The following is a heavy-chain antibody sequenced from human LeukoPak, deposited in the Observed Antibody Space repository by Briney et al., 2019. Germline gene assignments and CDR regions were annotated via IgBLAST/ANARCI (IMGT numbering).Heavy chain of an antibody. Sequence: SETLSLTCTVSGGSISSYYWSWIRQPAGKGLEWIGRIYTSGSTNYNPSLKSRVTMSVDTSKNQFSLKLSSVTAADTAVYYCARNSRQWELLRRNRWKYYFDYWGQGTLVTVSS. CDR3: ARNSRQWELLRRNRWKYYFDY. D-gene: IGHD1-26*01. CDR1: GGSISSYY. V-gene: IGHV4-4*07. J-gene: IGHJ4*02. CDR2: IYTSGST.